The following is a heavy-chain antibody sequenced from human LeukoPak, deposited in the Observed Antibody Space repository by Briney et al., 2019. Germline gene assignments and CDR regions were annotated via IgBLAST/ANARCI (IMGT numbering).Heavy chain of an antibody. CDR1: GYSISSGYY. V-gene: IGHV4-38-2*02. CDR2: IYRSGST. Sequence: SETLSPTCTVSGYSISSGYYWGWIRQPPGKGLEWIGSIYRSGSTYYNPSLKSRVTISVDTSKNQFSLKLSSVTAADTAVYYCARGPLYYYGSGSYYNWFDPWGQGTLVTVSS. J-gene: IGHJ5*02. D-gene: IGHD3-10*01. CDR3: ARGPLYYYGSGSYYNWFDP.